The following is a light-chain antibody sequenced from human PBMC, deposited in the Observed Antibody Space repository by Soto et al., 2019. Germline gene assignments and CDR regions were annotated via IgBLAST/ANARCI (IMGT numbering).Light chain of an antibody. CDR3: QKYNGAPLT. CDR1: HNINSW. J-gene: IGKJ4*01. CDR2: AAS. V-gene: IGKV1-27*01. Sequence: DIQMTQSPSTLSTSVGDRVTVTCRASHNINSWLAWYQQKPGKIPNLLIYAASTLQAGVPSRFSGSGSGTDFTLTISSLQPEDVAAYYCQKYNGAPLTFGGGTKVDIK.